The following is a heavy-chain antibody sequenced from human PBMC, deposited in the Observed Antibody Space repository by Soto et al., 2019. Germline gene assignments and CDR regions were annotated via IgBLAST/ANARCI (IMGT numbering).Heavy chain of an antibody. J-gene: IGHJ4*02. CDR3: ARLPYSGSYFHY. D-gene: IGHD1-26*01. V-gene: IGHV4-34*01. CDR2: INHSGST. Sequence: QVQLQQWGAGLLKPSETLSLTCAVYGGSFSGYYWSWIRQPPGKGPEWIGEINHSGSTNYNPSLKSRVTISVDTSKNQFSLKLSSVTAADTAVYYCARLPYSGSYFHYWGQGTLVTVSS. CDR1: GGSFSGYY.